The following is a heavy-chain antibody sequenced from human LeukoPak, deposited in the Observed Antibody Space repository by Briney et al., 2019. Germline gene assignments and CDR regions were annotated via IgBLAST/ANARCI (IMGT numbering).Heavy chain of an antibody. CDR1: GFTFSSCA. D-gene: IGHD3-22*01. V-gene: IGHV3-23*01. Sequence: GGSLRLSCAASGFTFSSCAMSWVRQAPGKGLEWVSAISGSGGSTYYADSVKGRFTISRDNSKNTLYLQMNSLRAEDTAVYYCAKAITMIVVVTPPGDYWGQGTLVTVSS. CDR2: ISGSGGST. CDR3: AKAITMIVVVTPPGDY. J-gene: IGHJ4*02.